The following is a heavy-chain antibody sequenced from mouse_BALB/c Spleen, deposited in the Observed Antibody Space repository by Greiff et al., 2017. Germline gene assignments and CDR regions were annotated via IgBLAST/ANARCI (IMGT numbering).Heavy chain of an antibody. D-gene: IGHD1-1*01. J-gene: IGHJ4*01. Sequence: QVQLQQSGAELMKPGASVKISCKATGYSFSSYWIEWVKQRPGHGLEWIGEILPGSGSTNYNEKFKGKATFTADTSSNTAYMQLSSLTSEDSAVYYCARSTTVRDYAMDYWGQGTSVTVSS. CDR3: ARSTTVRDYAMDY. V-gene: IGHV1-9*01. CDR2: ILPGSGST. CDR1: GYSFSSYW.